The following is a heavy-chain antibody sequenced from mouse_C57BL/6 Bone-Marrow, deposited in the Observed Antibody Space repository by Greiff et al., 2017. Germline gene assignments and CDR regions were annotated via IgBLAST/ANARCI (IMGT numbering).Heavy chain of an antibody. CDR2: IDPSDSYT. J-gene: IGHJ2*01. V-gene: IGHV1-69*01. Sequence: QVQLQQPGAELVMPGASVKLSCKASGYTFTSYWMHWVKQRPGQGLEWIGEIDPSDSYTNYNQKFKGKSTLTEDKSSSTAYMQLSSLTSEDSAVYYCAREGLRGYWGQGTTLTVSS. CDR1: GYTFTSYW. CDR3: AREGLRGY. D-gene: IGHD1-1*01.